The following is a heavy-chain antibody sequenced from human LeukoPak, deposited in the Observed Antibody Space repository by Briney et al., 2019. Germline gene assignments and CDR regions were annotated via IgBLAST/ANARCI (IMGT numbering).Heavy chain of an antibody. CDR1: GGSISSGDYY. J-gene: IGHJ4*02. V-gene: IGHV4-30-4*08. CDR2: IYYSGST. Sequence: SQTLSLTCTVSGGSISSGDYYWSWIRQPPGKGLEWIGYIYYSGSTYYNPSLKSRVTISVHTAKNQRSLTLSSGTAAATALYYCARGRRLRYFDWLLPPEEWDYWGQGTLVTVSS. D-gene: IGHD3-9*01. CDR3: ARGRRLRYFDWLLPPEEWDY.